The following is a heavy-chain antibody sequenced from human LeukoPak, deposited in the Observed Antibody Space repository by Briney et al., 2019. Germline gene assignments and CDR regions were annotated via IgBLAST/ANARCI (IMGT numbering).Heavy chain of an antibody. Sequence: SETLPPTCTVSGGSVTSGSYYWSWIRQPPGKGLEWIGYIYYSGSTNYNPSLKSRVTISVDMSKNQFSLKLSSVTAADTAVYYCARDLWSYESGFDPWGQGILVTVSS. D-gene: IGHD3-10*01. CDR3: ARDLWSYESGFDP. CDR2: IYYSGST. J-gene: IGHJ5*02. CDR1: GGSVTSGSYY. V-gene: IGHV4-61*01.